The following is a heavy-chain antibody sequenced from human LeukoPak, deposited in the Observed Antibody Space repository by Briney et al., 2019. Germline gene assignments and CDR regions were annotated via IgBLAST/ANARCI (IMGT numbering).Heavy chain of an antibody. V-gene: IGHV3-23*01. Sequence: GGCLRLSCAASGFTFSSYAMSWVRQAPGKGLEWVSAISGSGGSTYYADSVKGRFTISRDNSKNTLYLQMNSLRAEDTAVYYSAKNWYSSGWYRLYYYYMDVWGTGTTVTVSS. CDR3: AKNWYSSGWYRLYYYYMDV. CDR2: ISGSGGST. CDR1: GFTFSSYA. D-gene: IGHD6-19*01. J-gene: IGHJ6*03.